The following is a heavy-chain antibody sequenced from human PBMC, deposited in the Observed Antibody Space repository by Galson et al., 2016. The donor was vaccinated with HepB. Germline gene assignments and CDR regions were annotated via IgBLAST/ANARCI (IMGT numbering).Heavy chain of an antibody. J-gene: IGHJ4*02. Sequence: SLRLSCAASGFTFSSFAMSWVRQAPGKGPELVSTISGSGGNTYYANSVKGRFAISRDNSKNTLYLQMSSLRAEDTAVYYCASCCTQLHPVLVIFANGKYYFDNWGQGTLVTVSS. V-gene: IGHV3-23*01. D-gene: IGHD2-8*02. CDR1: GFTFSSFA. CDR3: ASCCTQLHPVLVIFANGKYYFDN. CDR2: ISGSGGNT.